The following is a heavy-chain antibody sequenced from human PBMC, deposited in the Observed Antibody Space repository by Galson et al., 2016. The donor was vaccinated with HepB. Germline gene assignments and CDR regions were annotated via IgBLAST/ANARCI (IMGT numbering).Heavy chain of an antibody. J-gene: IGHJ4*02. Sequence: LRLSCAASGFTFSSYGMNWVRQHPGKGLEWIGYIYHSGSTYYNPSLKSRVTISVDTSKNQFSLKLSSVTAADTAVYFCARDRSSGAGSFGYWGQGTLVTVAS. CDR2: IYHSGST. D-gene: IGHD3-10*01. CDR1: GFTFSSYG. V-gene: IGHV4-31*02. CDR3: ARDRSSGAGSFGY.